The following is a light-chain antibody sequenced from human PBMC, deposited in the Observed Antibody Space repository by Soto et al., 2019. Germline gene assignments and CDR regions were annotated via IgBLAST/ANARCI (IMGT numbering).Light chain of an antibody. V-gene: IGKV1-6*01. Sequence: AIQLTQSPSSLSASVGDRVTITCRASQAIRSALGWNQQKPGKVHKLLIYAAYTLQSGVQSRFSGSGFGTDFTLTIRRLQPEDFATYYCMLDFGYFWAFGQGTKVDIK. CDR2: AAY. J-gene: IGKJ1*01. CDR1: QAIRSA. CDR3: MLDFGYFWA.